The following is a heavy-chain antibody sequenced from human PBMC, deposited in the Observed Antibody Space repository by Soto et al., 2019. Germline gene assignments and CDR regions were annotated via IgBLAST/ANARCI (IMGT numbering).Heavy chain of an antibody. V-gene: IGHV3-23*01. D-gene: IGHD6-19*01. CDR1: GFTFSSYA. J-gene: IGHJ4*02. Sequence: RGSLRLSCAASGFTFSSYAMSWVRQAPGKGLEWVSAISGSGGSTYYADSVKGRFTISRDNSKNTLYLQMNSLRAEDTAVYYCAKVTSSGWYYFDYWGQGTLVTVSS. CDR2: ISGSGGST. CDR3: AKVTSSGWYYFDY.